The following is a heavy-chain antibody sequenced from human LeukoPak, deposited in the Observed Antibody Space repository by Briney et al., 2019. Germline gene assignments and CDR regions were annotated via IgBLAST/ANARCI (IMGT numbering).Heavy chain of an antibody. V-gene: IGHV3-23*01. J-gene: IGHJ4*02. CDR2: IIGSGRTT. Sequence: GVSLTLSCAASGFTFSNHAMSWVRQAPGKGLQWVSVIIGSGRTTEYADPVNGRFTISREKSKNTLSLQMNSLRVEDTAIYYCAKNVVVKRYFDYWGQGTLITVYS. D-gene: IGHD2-15*01. CDR1: GFTFSNHA. CDR3: AKNVVVKRYFDY.